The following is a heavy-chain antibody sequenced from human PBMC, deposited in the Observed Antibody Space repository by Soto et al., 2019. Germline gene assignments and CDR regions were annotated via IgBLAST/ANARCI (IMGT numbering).Heavy chain of an antibody. CDR3: ARGAMDYYGSESYCGMDV. D-gene: IGHD3-10*01. V-gene: IGHV1-69*13. CDR1: GGTFSSYA. J-gene: IGHJ6*02. Sequence: SVKVSCKASGGTFSSYAISWVRQAPGQGLEWMGGIIPIFGTANYAQKFQGRVTITADESTSTAYMELSSLRSEDTAVYYCARGAMDYYGSESYCGMDVWGQGTTVTVSS. CDR2: IIPIFGTA.